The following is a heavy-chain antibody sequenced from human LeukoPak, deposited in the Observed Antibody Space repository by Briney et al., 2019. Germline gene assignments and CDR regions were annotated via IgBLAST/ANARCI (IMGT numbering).Heavy chain of an antibody. CDR1: GFTFSSYA. D-gene: IGHD2-2*01. Sequence: HPGGSLRLSCAASGFTFSSYAMHWVRQAPGKGLEWVAVISYDGSNKYYADSVKGRFTISRDNSKNTLYLQMNSLRAEDTAVYYCAGPMGPAAIFGFDYWGQGTLVTVSS. CDR3: AGPMGPAAIFGFDY. V-gene: IGHV3-30*04. CDR2: ISYDGSNK. J-gene: IGHJ4*02.